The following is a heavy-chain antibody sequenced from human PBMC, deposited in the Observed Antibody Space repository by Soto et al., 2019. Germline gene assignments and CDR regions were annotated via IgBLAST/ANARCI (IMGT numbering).Heavy chain of an antibody. D-gene: IGHD3-22*01. CDR3: ARRPWLSGYYDY. J-gene: IGHJ4*02. Sequence: GESLKISCKGSGYSFFSHWIGWVRQMPGKGLEWVGIIYPADSETRYSPSFQGQVTISVDKSINTAYLQWSSLKASDTAMYYCARRPWLSGYYDYWGQGTLGTVSS. V-gene: IGHV5-51*01. CDR2: IYPADSET. CDR1: GYSFFSHW.